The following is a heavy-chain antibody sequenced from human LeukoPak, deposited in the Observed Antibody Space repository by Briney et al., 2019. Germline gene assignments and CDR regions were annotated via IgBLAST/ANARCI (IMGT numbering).Heavy chain of an antibody. CDR1: GGSISSGDYY. CDR3: ARALGDYDFWSGTPTYDAFDT. D-gene: IGHD3-3*01. J-gene: IGHJ3*02. Sequence: SETLSLTCTVSGGSISSGDYYWSWIRQPPGKGLEWIGYIYYSGSTYYNPSLKSRVTISVDTSKNQFSLKLSSVTAADTAVYYCARALGDYDFWSGTPTYDAFDTWGQGTMVTVPS. CDR2: IYYSGST. V-gene: IGHV4-30-4*08.